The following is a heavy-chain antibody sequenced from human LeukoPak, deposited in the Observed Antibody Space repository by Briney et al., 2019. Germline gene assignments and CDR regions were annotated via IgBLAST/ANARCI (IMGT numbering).Heavy chain of an antibody. Sequence: GGSLRLSCAASGFTVSSNYMSWVRQAPGKGLEWVSVIYAGGSTHYADSVKGRFTISRDNSKNTLYLQMNSLTAEDTAVYYCARTVVGTSCYGYWGQGTLVTVSS. V-gene: IGHV3-66*01. CDR2: IYAGGST. CDR3: ARTVVGTSCYGY. CDR1: GFTVSSNY. D-gene: IGHD2-2*01. J-gene: IGHJ4*02.